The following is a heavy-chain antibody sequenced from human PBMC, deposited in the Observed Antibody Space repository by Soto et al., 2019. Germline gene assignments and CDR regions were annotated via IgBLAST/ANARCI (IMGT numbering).Heavy chain of an antibody. D-gene: IGHD1-7*01. Sequence: ASVKVSCKASGYTFTSYAMHWVRQAPGQRLEWMGWINAGNGNTKYSQKFQGRVTITRDTSASTAYMELSSLRSEDTAVYYCARPRGKLELRETRNWFDPWGQGTLVTVSS. CDR1: GYTFTSYA. CDR3: ARPRGKLELRETRNWFDP. J-gene: IGHJ5*02. V-gene: IGHV1-3*01. CDR2: INAGNGNT.